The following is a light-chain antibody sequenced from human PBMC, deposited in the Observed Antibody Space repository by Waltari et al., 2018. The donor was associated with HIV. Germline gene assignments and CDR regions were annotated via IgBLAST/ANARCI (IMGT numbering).Light chain of an antibody. CDR3: AAWDDSLNIWV. Sequence: QSVLTQPPSASGAPGQRVTISCSETSSNIGPNTVNWYQQFPGMAPKVVIYSNDQRPSGVPDRFSGSKSGTSASLAISGLQSEDEADYFCAAWDDSLNIWVFGGGAKLTVL. CDR1: SSNIGPNT. CDR2: SND. J-gene: IGLJ3*02. V-gene: IGLV1-44*01.